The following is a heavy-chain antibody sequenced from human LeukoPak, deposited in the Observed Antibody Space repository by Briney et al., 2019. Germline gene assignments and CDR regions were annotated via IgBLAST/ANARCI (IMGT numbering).Heavy chain of an antibody. CDR3: ARNFGVVVPAAMYYYYYMDV. CDR1: GYTFTSYG. J-gene: IGHJ6*03. Sequence: ASVKVSCKASGYTFTSYGISWVRQAPGQGLEWMGWISAYNGNTNYAQKLQGRVTMTTDTSTSRAYMELRSLRSDDTAVYYCARNFGVVVPAAMYYYYYMDVWGKGTTVTVSS. CDR2: ISAYNGNT. V-gene: IGHV1-18*01. D-gene: IGHD2-2*01.